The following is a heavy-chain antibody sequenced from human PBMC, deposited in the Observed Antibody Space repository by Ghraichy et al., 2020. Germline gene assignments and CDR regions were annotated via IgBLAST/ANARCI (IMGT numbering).Heavy chain of an antibody. CDR3: ARVGLEMATTIMYYFDY. D-gene: IGHD5-24*01. V-gene: IGHV1-69*06. J-gene: IGHJ4*02. Sequence: SVKVSCKASGGTFSSYAISWVRQAPGQGLEWMGGIIPIFGTANYAQKFQGRVTITADKSTSTAYMELSSLRSEDTAVYYCARVGLEMATTIMYYFDYWGQGTLVTVSS. CDR1: GGTFSSYA. CDR2: IIPIFGTA.